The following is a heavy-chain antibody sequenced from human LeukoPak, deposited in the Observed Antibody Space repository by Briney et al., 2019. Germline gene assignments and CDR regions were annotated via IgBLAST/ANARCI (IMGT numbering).Heavy chain of an antibody. J-gene: IGHJ6*01. CDR2: INHSGST. Sequence: SETLSLTCAVYGGSFSGYYWSWIRQPPGKGLEWIGEINHSGSTYYNPSLKSRVTISVDTSKNQFSLRLSSVTAADTAVYFCATTDKNRYYINVWGPGTTVIVSS. CDR3: ATTDKNRYYINV. D-gene: IGHD2-21*01. CDR1: GGSFSGYY. V-gene: IGHV4-34*01.